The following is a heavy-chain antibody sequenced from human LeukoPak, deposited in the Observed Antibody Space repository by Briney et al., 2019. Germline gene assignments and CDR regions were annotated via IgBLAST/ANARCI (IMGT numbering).Heavy chain of an antibody. CDR2: IYYSGST. V-gene: IGHV4-59*01. Sequence: PSETLSLTCTVSGGSIRSYHWSWIRQPPGKGLEWIGYIYYSGSTKYKPSLKSRVTISVDTSKNQFSLKLSSVTAADTAVYYCARGRFLDAFDIWGQGTMVTVSS. CDR3: ARGRFLDAFDI. D-gene: IGHD3-3*01. J-gene: IGHJ3*02. CDR1: GGSIRSYH.